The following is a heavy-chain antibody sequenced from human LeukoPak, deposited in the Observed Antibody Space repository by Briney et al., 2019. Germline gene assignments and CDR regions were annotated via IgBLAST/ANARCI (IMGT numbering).Heavy chain of an antibody. CDR3: ARSRGYSRGFYFDY. CDR2: IYYSGST. J-gene: IGHJ4*02. Sequence: SSETLSLTCTVSGGSISSYYWSWIRQPPGKGLEWIGYIYYSGSTNYNPSLKSRVTISVDTSKNQFSLKLSSVTAADTAVYYCARSRGYSRGFYFDYWGQGTLVTVSS. CDR1: GGSISSYY. V-gene: IGHV4-59*01. D-gene: IGHD5-18*01.